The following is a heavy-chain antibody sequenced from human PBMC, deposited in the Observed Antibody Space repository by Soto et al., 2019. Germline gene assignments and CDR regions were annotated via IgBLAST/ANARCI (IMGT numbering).Heavy chain of an antibody. CDR3: AHSITMVRGCNY. V-gene: IGHV2-5*02. J-gene: IGHJ4*02. CDR2: IYWDDDK. CDR1: GFSLSTSGVG. Sequence: QITLKESGPTLVKPTQTLTLTCTFSGFSLSTSGVGVGWIRQPPGKALAWLALIYWDDDKSYSPSLRSRLTITKDTYNNQVVLTKTNMDPVYTATYYCAHSITMVRGCNYWGQGNLVTVAS. D-gene: IGHD3-10*01.